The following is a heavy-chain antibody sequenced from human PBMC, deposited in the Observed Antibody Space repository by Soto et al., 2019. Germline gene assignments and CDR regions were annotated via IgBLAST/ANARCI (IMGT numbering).Heavy chain of an antibody. CDR1: GFTFSDFY. CDR2: ISLGDSYK. CDR3: VRESRTDEDGYDARGYYFDY. V-gene: IGHV3-11*06. Sequence: LRLSCAASGFTFSDFYMSWVRQAPGKGLEWISFISLGDSYKKTADSVKGRFTISRDNANNSLYLQMDSLRAEDTAVYYCVRESRTDEDGYDARGYYFDYWGQGTLVTVSS. D-gene: IGHD5-12*01. J-gene: IGHJ4*02.